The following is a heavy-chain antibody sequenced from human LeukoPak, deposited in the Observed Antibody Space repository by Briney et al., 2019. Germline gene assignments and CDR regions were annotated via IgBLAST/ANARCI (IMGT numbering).Heavy chain of an antibody. V-gene: IGHV4-34*01. CDR3: ARGGVITMVRGVIIIRWMFDP. D-gene: IGHD3-10*01. Sequence: PSETLSLTCAVYGGSFSGYYWSWIRQPPGKGLEWIGEINHSGSTNYNPSLKSRVTISVDTSKNQFSLKLSSVTAADTAVYYCARGGVITMVRGVIIIRWMFDPWGQGTLVTVSS. CDR1: GGSFSGYY. CDR2: INHSGST. J-gene: IGHJ5*02.